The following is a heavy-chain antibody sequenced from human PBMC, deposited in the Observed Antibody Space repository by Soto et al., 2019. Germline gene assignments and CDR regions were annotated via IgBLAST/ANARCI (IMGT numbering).Heavy chain of an antibody. CDR3: ARGRDSSGYFADAFDI. V-gene: IGHV1-2*04. Sequence: ASVKVSCKAPGYTFTGYYMHWVRQAPGQGLEWMGWINPNSGGTNYAQKFQGWVTMTRDTSISTAYMELSRLRSDDTAVYYCARGRDSSGYFADAFDIWGQGTMVTVSS. D-gene: IGHD3-22*01. CDR2: INPNSGGT. J-gene: IGHJ3*02. CDR1: GYTFTGYY.